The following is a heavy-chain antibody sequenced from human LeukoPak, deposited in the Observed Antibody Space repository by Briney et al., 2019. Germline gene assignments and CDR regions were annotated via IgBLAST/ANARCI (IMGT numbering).Heavy chain of an antibody. CDR1: GYTFTGYY. V-gene: IGHV1-2*02. Sequence: ASVKVSCKASGYTFTGYYMHWVRQAPGQGLEWMGWINPNSGGTNYAQKFQGRVTMTRDTSISTAYMELSRLRSDDTAVYYCARDRPIYCSSTSCYGNVWFDPSGQGTLVTVSS. D-gene: IGHD2-2*01. CDR2: INPNSGGT. CDR3: ARDRPIYCSSTSCYGNVWFDP. J-gene: IGHJ5*02.